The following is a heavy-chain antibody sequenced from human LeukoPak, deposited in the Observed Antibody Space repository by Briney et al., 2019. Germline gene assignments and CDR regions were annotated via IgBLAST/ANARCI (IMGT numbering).Heavy chain of an antibody. Sequence: GGSLRLSCAASGFTFSSYAMHWVRQAPGKGLEWVAVISYDGSNKYYADSVKGRFTISRDNSKNSLYLQMNSLRAEDTAVYYCARFLTDYIGSGSPFGGQGTLVTVSS. V-gene: IGHV3-30*04. J-gene: IGHJ4*02. D-gene: IGHD2-15*01. CDR2: ISYDGSNK. CDR1: GFTFSSYA. CDR3: ARFLTDYIGSGSPF.